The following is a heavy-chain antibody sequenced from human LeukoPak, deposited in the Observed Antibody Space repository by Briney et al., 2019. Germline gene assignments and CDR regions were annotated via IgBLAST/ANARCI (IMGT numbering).Heavy chain of an antibody. D-gene: IGHD4-23*01. V-gene: IGHV3-30*03. CDR1: GFTFSSYG. J-gene: IGHJ4*02. Sequence: GRSLRLSCAASGFTFSSYGMHWIRQAPGKGLEWVAAISHDEGNKYYADSVKGRSTISRDNSKNSLYLQLNSLGGEDTAMYYCARDLGGGTFDYWGQGTLVTVFS. CDR2: ISHDEGNK. CDR3: ARDLGGGTFDY.